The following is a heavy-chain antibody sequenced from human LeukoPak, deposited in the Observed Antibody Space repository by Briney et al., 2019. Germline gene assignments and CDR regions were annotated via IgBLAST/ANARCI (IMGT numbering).Heavy chain of an antibody. Sequence: KPSETLSLTCTVSGGSISSYYWSWIRQPPGKGLEWIGDIYYSGSTNYNPSLKSRVTISVDTSKNQFSLKLTSLTAADTAVYYCARAGVSSGYWSLWGQGTLVTVSS. CDR2: IYYSGST. CDR1: GGSISSYY. V-gene: IGHV4-59*01. CDR3: ARAGVSSGYWSL. D-gene: IGHD3-22*01. J-gene: IGHJ4*02.